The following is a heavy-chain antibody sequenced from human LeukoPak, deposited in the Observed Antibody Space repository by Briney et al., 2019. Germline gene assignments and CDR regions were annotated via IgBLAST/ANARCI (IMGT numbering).Heavy chain of an antibody. CDR3: AREKSGRSVGAKTGAFDI. CDR1: GYTFTSYY. CDR2: ISPSGGST. Sequence: ASVKVSCKASGYTFTSYYMHWVRQAPGQGLEWMGIISPSGGSTSYAQKFQGRVTMTRDTSTSTVYMELSSLRSEDTAVYYCAREKSGRSVGAKTGAFDIWGQGTMVTVSS. J-gene: IGHJ3*02. V-gene: IGHV1-46*01. D-gene: IGHD1-26*01.